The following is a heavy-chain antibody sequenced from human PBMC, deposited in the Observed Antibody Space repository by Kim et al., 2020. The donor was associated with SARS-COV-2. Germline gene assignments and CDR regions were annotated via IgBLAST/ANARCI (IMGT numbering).Heavy chain of an antibody. V-gene: IGHV3-23*01. J-gene: IGHJ4*02. CDR3: AKGSDYGSGSYYIY. Sequence: ADSVKGRFTISRDNSKNTLYLQMNSLRAEDTAVYYCAKGSDYGSGSYYIYWGQGTLVTVSS. D-gene: IGHD3-10*01.